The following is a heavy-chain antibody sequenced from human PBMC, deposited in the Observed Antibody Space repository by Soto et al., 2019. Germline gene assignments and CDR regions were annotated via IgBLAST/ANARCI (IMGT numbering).Heavy chain of an antibody. CDR2: ISYDGSNK. D-gene: IGHD5-18*01. Sequence: GGSLRLSCAASGLTFSSYGMHWVRQAPGKGLEWVAVISYDGSNKYYADSVKGRFTISRDNSKNTLYLQMNSLRAEDTAVYYCAKDVQWIQLWSHPYFDYWGQGTLVTVSS. J-gene: IGHJ4*02. V-gene: IGHV3-30*18. CDR1: GLTFSSYG. CDR3: AKDVQWIQLWSHPYFDY.